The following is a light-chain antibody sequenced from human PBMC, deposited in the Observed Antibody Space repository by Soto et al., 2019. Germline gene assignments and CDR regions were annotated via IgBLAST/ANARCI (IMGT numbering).Light chain of an antibody. J-gene: IGKJ2*01. CDR1: ESIGKY. V-gene: IGKV1-39*01. CDR3: QQSYSPPYT. CDR2: ATS. Sequence: DIQMTQSPSSLSASVGDRVTITCRASESIGKYLNWYQHKPGKGPNLLIDATSRLQSGVPSRFGGSRSGTDFTLSISSLQPEDFATYFCQQSYSPPYTFGQGTKLEIK.